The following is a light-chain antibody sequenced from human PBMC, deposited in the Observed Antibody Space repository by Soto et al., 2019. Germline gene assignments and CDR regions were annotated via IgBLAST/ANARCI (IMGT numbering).Light chain of an antibody. Sequence: EMGLTQSPGTLSLSPGERATLSSRASQSVSSNYLAWYQQKPGQAPRLLIYGASNRATGIPDRFSGSGSGTELTLTISSLQSEDFAVYYCQQYNNWPKTFGQGTKVDIK. CDR2: GAS. CDR3: QQYNNWPKT. V-gene: IGKV3D-15*01. J-gene: IGKJ1*01. CDR1: QSVSSN.